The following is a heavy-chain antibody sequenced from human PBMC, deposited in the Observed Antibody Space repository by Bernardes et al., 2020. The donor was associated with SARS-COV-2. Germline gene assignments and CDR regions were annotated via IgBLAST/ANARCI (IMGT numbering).Heavy chain of an antibody. CDR3: ARDNLLGEYDSTGYAFDY. D-gene: IGHD3-22*01. V-gene: IGHV4-59*01. J-gene: IGHJ4*02. Sequence: SETLSLTCTVSGGSISSYYWSWIRQPPGQGLEWIGSIYYSGSTNYNPSLKSRVSISIDTSKNQFSLKLSSVNAADTAVYYCARDNLLGEYDSTGYAFDYGGQGTLVAVSS. CDR2: IYYSGST. CDR1: GGSISSYY.